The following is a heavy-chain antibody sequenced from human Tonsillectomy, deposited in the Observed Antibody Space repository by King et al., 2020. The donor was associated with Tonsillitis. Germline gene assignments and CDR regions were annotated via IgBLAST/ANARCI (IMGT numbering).Heavy chain of an antibody. CDR1: GGSISSSSYY. CDR3: ARRPQQWLAHNWFDP. Sequence: QLQESGPGLVKPSETLSLTCTVSGGSISSSSYYWGWIRQPPGKGLEWIGSIYYSGSTYYNPSLKSRVTISVDTSKNQFSLKLSSVTAADTAVYYCARRPQQWLAHNWFDPWGQGTLVTVSS. J-gene: IGHJ5*02. CDR2: IYYSGST. D-gene: IGHD6-19*01. V-gene: IGHV4-39*07.